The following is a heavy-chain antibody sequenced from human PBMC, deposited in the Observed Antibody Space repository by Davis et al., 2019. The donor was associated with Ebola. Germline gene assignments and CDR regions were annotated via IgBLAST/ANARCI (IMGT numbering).Heavy chain of an antibody. D-gene: IGHD2-21*01. V-gene: IGHV1-69*13. CDR1: GGTFSNFV. Sequence: SVKVSCKASGGTFSNFVISWVRQAPGQGLEWMGGIIPIFGSANYAQKFQGRVTITADESTSTAYMELSSLRSEDTAVYFCARGGVAYSDLDYWGQGTLVAVSS. J-gene: IGHJ4*02. CDR2: IIPIFGSA. CDR3: ARGGVAYSDLDY.